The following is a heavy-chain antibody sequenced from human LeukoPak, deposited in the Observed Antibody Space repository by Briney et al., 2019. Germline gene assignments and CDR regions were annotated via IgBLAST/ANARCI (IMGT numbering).Heavy chain of an antibody. CDR3: ARLPNY. CDR2: IYSGGST. J-gene: IGHJ4*02. V-gene: IGHV3-66*02. CDR1: GFTVSTHY. Sequence: PGGSLRLSCAASGFTVSTHYKTWVRQAPGKGLEWVSVIYSGGSTYYADSVTGRFTISRDNSKNTLYLQMNSLRTEDTAVYYCARLPNYWGQGTLVTVSS.